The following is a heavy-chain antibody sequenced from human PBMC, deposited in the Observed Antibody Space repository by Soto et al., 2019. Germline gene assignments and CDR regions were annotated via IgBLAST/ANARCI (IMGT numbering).Heavy chain of an antibody. D-gene: IGHD2-21*01. J-gene: IGHJ6*02. CDR2: IIPIFGTA. CDR1: GGTFSSYA. CDR3: ARVKTLLGSHYYYHYLIDV. V-gene: IGHV1-69*13. Sequence: ASVKVSCKASGGTFSSYAISWVRQAPGQGLEWMGGIIPIFGTANYAQKFQGRVTITADESTSTAYMELSSLRSEDTAVYYCARVKTLLGSHYYYHYLIDVSAQRSTVTVSS.